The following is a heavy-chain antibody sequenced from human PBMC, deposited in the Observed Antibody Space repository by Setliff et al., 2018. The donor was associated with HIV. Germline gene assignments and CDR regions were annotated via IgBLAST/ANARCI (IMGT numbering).Heavy chain of an antibody. CDR1: GGSFSGYY. J-gene: IGHJ6*03. CDR3: ARPGRASYYYYMDV. V-gene: IGHV4-34*01. Sequence: SETLSLTCAVYGGSFSGYYWSWIRQPPGKGLEWIGEINHSGSTNYNPSLKSRVTISVDTSKNQFSLKLSSVTAADTAVYYCARPGRASYYYYMDVWGKGTTDTVSS. CDR2: INHSGST. D-gene: IGHD3-10*01.